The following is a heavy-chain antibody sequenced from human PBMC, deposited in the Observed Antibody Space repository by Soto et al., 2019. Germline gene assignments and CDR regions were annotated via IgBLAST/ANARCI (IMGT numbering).Heavy chain of an antibody. Sequence: PGGSLRLSCAASGFTFSIYAMSSIRQAPGKVLEWVSTITGNGGTSYADFVRGRFTISRDKSKNTLYLQMNSLRPEDTAVYYCAPAAPGSGWLSDYGGQGTRVKVSS. CDR3: APAAPGSGWLSDY. CDR1: GFTFSIYA. D-gene: IGHD3-22*01. V-gene: IGHV3-23*01. J-gene: IGHJ4*02. CDR2: ITGNGGT.